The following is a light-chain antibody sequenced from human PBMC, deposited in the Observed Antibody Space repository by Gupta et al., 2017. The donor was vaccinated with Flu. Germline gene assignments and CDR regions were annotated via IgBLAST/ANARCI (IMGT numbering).Light chain of an antibody. V-gene: IGKV3D-15*01. CDR3: QQYNNWPYS. CDR1: QNVNSN. CDR2: GAS. Sequence: EMVMTQSQATLSVSPGERATLSCRASQNVNSNLAWYQQRPGQAPRLLIYGASTRAAGIPARFSGSGSGTEFTLSISSLQSEDFAVFYCQQYNNWPYSFGQGTKLESK. J-gene: IGKJ2*03.